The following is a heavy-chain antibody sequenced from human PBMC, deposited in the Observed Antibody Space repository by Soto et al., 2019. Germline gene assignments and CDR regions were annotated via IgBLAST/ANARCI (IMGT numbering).Heavy chain of an antibody. CDR1: GYTLTSYA. CDR3: ARVGSSWYHYFDY. D-gene: IGHD6-13*01. CDR2: INAGNGNT. Sequence: GASVKVSCKASGYTLTSYAMHWVRQAPGQRLEWMGWINAGNGNTKYSQKFQGRVTITRDTSASTAYMELSSLRSEDTAVYYCARVGSSWYHYFDYWGQGTLVTVSS. V-gene: IGHV1-3*01. J-gene: IGHJ4*02.